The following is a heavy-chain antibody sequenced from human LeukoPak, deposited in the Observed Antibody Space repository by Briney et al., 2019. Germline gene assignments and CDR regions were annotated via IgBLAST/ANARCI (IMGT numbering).Heavy chain of an antibody. CDR3: SSGGGYCSTSRCYVLYY. CDR1: ALTFTSYD. J-gene: IGHJ4*02. D-gene: IGHD2-2*01. Sequence: GRSLRHPCEAPALTFTSYDMSRVPRAPGKGLHWLSPVSSGGDRTFYADSDKGRFSISRDTSKNTLYLHMNSLSAHDTADYYPSSGGGYCSTSRCYVLYYWGQGALVTVSS. V-gene: IGHV3-23*01. CDR2: VSSGGDRT.